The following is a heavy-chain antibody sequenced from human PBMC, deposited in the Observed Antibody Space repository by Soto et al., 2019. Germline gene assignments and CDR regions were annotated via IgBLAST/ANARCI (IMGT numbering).Heavy chain of an antibody. Sequence: QVQLVQSGAEVKKPGSSVKVSCKASGGTFSSYTISWVRQAPGQGLEWMGRIIPILGIANYAKKFQGRVTITADKSTSTAYMELSSLRSEDTAVYYCVKIAVAGTGYFDYWGQGTLVTVSS. D-gene: IGHD6-19*01. V-gene: IGHV1-69*02. CDR1: GGTFSSYT. CDR2: IIPILGIA. J-gene: IGHJ4*02. CDR3: VKIAVAGTGYFDY.